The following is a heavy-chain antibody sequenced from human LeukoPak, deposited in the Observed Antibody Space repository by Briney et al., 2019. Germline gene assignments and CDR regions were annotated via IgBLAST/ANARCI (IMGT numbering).Heavy chain of an antibody. CDR3: AKDRGSGSPVDY. V-gene: IGHV3-30*18. CDR1: GFTFSSYG. Sequence: GGSLRLSCAASGFTFSSYGMHWVRQAPGKGLEWVAVISYDGSNKYYADSVKGRFTISRDNSKNTLYLQMNSLRAEDTAVYYCAKDRGSGSPVDYWGQGTLVTVSS. J-gene: IGHJ4*02. CDR2: ISYDGSNK. D-gene: IGHD6-13*01.